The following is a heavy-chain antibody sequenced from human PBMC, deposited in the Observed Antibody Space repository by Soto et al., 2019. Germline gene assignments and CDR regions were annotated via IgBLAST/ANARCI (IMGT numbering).Heavy chain of an antibody. CDR3: AKWTGYSSGWSDY. CDR1: GFTFSSYA. Sequence: PGGSLRLSCAASGFTFSSYAMSWVRQAPGKGLEWVSGIGGSGGSTYYADSVKGRFTISRDNSKNTLYLQMNSLRAEDTAVYYCAKWTGYSSGWSDYWGQGTLVTVSS. V-gene: IGHV3-23*01. J-gene: IGHJ4*02. CDR2: IGGSGGST. D-gene: IGHD6-19*01.